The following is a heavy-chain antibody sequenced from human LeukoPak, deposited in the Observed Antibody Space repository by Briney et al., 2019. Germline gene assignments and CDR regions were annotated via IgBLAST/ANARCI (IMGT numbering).Heavy chain of an antibody. CDR2: IWYDGSNK. Sequence: GGSLRLSCAASGFTFSSYGMHWVRQAPGKGLEWVAVIWYDGSNKYYADSVKGRFTISRDNSKNTLYLQMNSLRAEDTAVYYCARDLFASDYGDCVNYYYGMDVWGKGTTVTVSS. J-gene: IGHJ6*04. CDR3: ARDLFASDYGDCVNYYYGMDV. D-gene: IGHD4-17*01. V-gene: IGHV3-33*01. CDR1: GFTFSSYG.